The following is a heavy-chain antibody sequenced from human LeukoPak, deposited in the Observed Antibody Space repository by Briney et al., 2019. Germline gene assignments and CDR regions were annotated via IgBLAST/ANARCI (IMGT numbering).Heavy chain of an antibody. D-gene: IGHD3-22*01. J-gene: IGHJ4*02. Sequence: PSETLSLACTVSGGSISSYYWSWIRQPPGKGLEWIGYIYYSGSTNYNPSLKSRVTISVDTSKNQFSLKLSSVTAADTAVYYCARHLYYYDSSGYYYPYYFDYWGQGTLVTVSS. CDR1: GGSISSYY. CDR2: IYYSGST. CDR3: ARHLYYYDSSGYYYPYYFDY. V-gene: IGHV4-59*08.